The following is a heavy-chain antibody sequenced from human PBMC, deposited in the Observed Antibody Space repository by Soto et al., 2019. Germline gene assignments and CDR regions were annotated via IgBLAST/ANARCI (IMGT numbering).Heavy chain of an antibody. Sequence: SETLSLTCAVYGGSFSGYYWSWIRQPPGKGLEWIGEINHSGSTNYNPSLKSRVTISVDTSKNQFSLKLSSVTAADTAVYYCAREGRRQLWLKAWFDPWGQGTLVTVSS. CDR3: AREGRRQLWLKAWFDP. CDR1: GGSFSGYY. V-gene: IGHV4-34*01. J-gene: IGHJ5*02. CDR2: INHSGST. D-gene: IGHD5-18*01.